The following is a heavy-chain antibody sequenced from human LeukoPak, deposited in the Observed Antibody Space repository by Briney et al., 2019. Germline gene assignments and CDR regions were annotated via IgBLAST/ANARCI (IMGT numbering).Heavy chain of an antibody. Sequence: SETLSLTCTVFGGSISSYYWSWIRQPPGKGLEWIGYIYYSGSTNYNPSLKSRVTISVDTSKNQFSLKLSSVTAADTAVYYCARHDGGSYYFDYWGQGTLVTVSS. D-gene: IGHD1-26*01. V-gene: IGHV4-59*08. CDR1: GGSISSYY. CDR2: IYYSGST. J-gene: IGHJ4*02. CDR3: ARHDGGSYYFDY.